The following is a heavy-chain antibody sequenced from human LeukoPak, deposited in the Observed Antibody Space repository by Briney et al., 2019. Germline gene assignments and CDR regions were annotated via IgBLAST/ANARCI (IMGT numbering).Heavy chain of an antibody. CDR2: MYIDGDT. V-gene: IGHV3-53*01. J-gene: IGHJ4*02. Sequence: GGSLRLSCAASGFTFSSYWMHWVRQAPGKGLVWVSVMYIDGDTDYVDAAKGRFTISRDNSKNTLFLQMNSLRAEDTAMYYCAKTTYCTGGSCYSGLLEYWGQGTLVTVSS. CDR1: GFTFSSYW. D-gene: IGHD2-15*01. CDR3: AKTTYCTGGSCYSGLLEY.